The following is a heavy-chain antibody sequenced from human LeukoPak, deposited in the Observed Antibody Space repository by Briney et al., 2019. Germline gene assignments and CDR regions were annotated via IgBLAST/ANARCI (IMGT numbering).Heavy chain of an antibody. D-gene: IGHD3-22*01. V-gene: IGHV1-2*04. CDR2: INPNSGGT. J-gene: IGHJ5*02. CDR1: GYTFTGYY. Sequence: ASVKVSFKASGYTFTGYYMHWVRQAPGQGLEWMGWINPNSGGTNYAQKFQGWVTMTRDTSISTAYMELSRLRSDDTAVYYCARDTYYYDSSGYGENWFDPWGQGTLVTVSS. CDR3: ARDTYYYDSSGYGENWFDP.